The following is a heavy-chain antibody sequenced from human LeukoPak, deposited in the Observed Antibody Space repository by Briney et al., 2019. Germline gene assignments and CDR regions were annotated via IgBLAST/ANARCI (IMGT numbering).Heavy chain of an antibody. V-gene: IGHV3-23*01. CDR3: AKDLGYDILTGYYITPFDY. J-gene: IGHJ4*02. CDR1: GFTFSSYA. Sequence: GGSLRLSCAASGFTFSSYAMSWVRQAPGKGLEWVSAISGSGGSTYYADSVKGRFTISRDNSKNTLYLQMNSLRAEDTAVYYCAKDLGYDILTGYYITPFDYWGQGTLVTVSS. CDR2: ISGSGGST. D-gene: IGHD3-9*01.